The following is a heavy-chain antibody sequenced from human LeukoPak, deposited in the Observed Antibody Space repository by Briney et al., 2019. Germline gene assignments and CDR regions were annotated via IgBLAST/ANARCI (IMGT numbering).Heavy chain of an antibody. CDR3: ASRIAVAGTAPDY. D-gene: IGHD6-19*01. V-gene: IGHV3-21*01. CDR2: ISSSSSYI. Sequence: PGGSLGLSCAASGFTFSSYSMNWVRQAPGKGLEWVSSISSSSSYIYYADSVKGRFTISRDNAKNSLYLQMNSLRAEDTAVYYCASRIAVAGTAPDYWGQGTLVTVSS. J-gene: IGHJ4*02. CDR1: GFTFSSYS.